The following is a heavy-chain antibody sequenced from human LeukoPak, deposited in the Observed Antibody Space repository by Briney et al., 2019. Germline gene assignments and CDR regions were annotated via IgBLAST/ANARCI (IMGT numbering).Heavy chain of an antibody. CDR3: AGQKRGTYRPYYFDY. Sequence: GGSLRLTCAGSGFTFSSYWMSWVRQAPGKGPEWVSIISGSGGSTYYADSVKGRFTISRDNSKNTLYLQMNSLRDEDTAVYYCAGQKRGTYRPYYFDYWGQGTLVSVSS. V-gene: IGHV3-23*01. D-gene: IGHD3-16*02. J-gene: IGHJ4*02. CDR2: ISGSGGST. CDR1: GFTFSSYW.